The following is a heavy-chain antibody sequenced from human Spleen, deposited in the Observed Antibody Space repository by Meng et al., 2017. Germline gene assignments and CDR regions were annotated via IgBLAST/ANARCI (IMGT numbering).Heavy chain of an antibody. CDR3: ARDSSGWYFLDY. J-gene: IGHJ4*02. D-gene: IGHD6-19*01. CDR1: GFTFSSYN. Sequence: GESLKISCAASGFTFSSYNMHWVRQTPGEGLVWVSRINTDASITTYADSVKGRFTISRDDAKNTVYLQMNSLRAEDTAVYYCARDSSGWYFLDYWGQGTLVTVSS. V-gene: IGHV3-74*03. CDR2: INTDASIT.